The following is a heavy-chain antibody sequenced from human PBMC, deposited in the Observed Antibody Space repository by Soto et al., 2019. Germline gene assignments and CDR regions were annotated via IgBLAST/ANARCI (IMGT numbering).Heavy chain of an antibody. J-gene: IGHJ4*02. D-gene: IGHD6-13*01. Sequence: SETLSLTCTVSGGSISSSTYYWGWMRQPPGKGLEWIASFFIGGNTYYNPSLKSRVTISVDTSKNQFSLKLSSVTAADTAVYYCARDSLAAPDYWGQGTLVTVSS. CDR3: ARDSLAAPDY. CDR1: GGSISSSTYY. CDR2: FFIGGNT. V-gene: IGHV4-39*07.